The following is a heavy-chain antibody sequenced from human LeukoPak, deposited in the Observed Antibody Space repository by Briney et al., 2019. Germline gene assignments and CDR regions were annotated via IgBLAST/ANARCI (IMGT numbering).Heavy chain of an antibody. V-gene: IGHV3-7*01. CDR2: IKQDGSEK. D-gene: IGHD3/OR15-3a*01. Sequence: GGSLRLSCAASGFTFSSYWMNWVRQAPGKGLEWVANIKQDGSEKYYADSVQGRFTISRDNGKKTVFLQMNSLSAEDTAVYYCARILEGYYYFGLDVWGQGTTVIVSS. J-gene: IGHJ6*02. CDR1: GFTFSSYW. CDR3: ARILEGYYYFGLDV.